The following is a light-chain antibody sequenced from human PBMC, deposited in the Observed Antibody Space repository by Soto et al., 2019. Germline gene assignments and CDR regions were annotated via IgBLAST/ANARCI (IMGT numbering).Light chain of an antibody. CDR1: SSNIGSNY. V-gene: IGLV1-47*01. J-gene: IGLJ1*01. CDR2: RNN. CDR3: AAWDDSLSAYYV. Sequence: QSVLTQPPSVSGAPGQRVTISCSGSSSNIGSNYVYWYQQLPGTAPKLLIYRNNQRPSGVPDRFSGSKSGTSASLAISGLRSEDEADYYCAAWDDSLSAYYVFGTGTKLTVL.